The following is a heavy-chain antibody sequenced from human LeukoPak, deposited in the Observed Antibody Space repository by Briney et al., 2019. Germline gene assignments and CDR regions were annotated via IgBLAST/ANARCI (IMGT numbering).Heavy chain of an antibody. D-gene: IGHD1-26*01. CDR1: GFTLSSYW. CDR3: VRDDGATKPC. J-gene: IGHJ4*02. CDR2: IKRDGSEK. Sequence: GGSLRLSCAASGFTLSSYWMSWVRQAPGKGLEWVANIKRDGSEKYYVDSVKGRFSIYRDNAKNSLYLQMNSLRVEDTAVYYCVRDDGATKPCWGQGTLVTGSS. V-gene: IGHV3-7*01.